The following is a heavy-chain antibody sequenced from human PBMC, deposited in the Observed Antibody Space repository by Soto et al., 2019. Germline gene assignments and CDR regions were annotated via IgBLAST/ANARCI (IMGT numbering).Heavy chain of an antibody. CDR2: ISGGGVST. V-gene: IGHV3-23*01. D-gene: IGHD2-15*01. J-gene: IGHJ4*02. CDR3: AKDGGVKAAPQSDY. CDR1: GFTFSSYS. Sequence: PGGSLRLSGAASGFTFSSYSISWVRQAPWKGLEWVSAISGGGVSTYYADSVKGRFTISRDNSKNTLYLQMNSLRAEDTAVYYCAKDGGVKAAPQSDYWGQGTLVTVSS.